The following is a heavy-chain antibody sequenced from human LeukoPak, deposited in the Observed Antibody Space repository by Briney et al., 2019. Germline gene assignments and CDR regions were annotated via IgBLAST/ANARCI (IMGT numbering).Heavy chain of an antibody. CDR2: ISGSGDNT. CDR3: AKDLSPGHY. Sequence: GRSLRLSCAVYGLTFSNYGMNWVRQAPGKGLGWVSAISGSGDNTYYADSVKGRFTISRDNSKNTLYLQMNSLRAGDTAVYFCAKDLSPGHYWGQGILVTVSS. CDR1: GLTFSNYG. J-gene: IGHJ4*02. D-gene: IGHD2/OR15-2a*01. V-gene: IGHV3-23*01.